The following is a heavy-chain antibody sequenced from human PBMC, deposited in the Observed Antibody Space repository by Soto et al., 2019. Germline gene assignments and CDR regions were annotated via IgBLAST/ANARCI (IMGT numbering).Heavy chain of an antibody. Sequence: GESLKISCKGSGYSFTNYWIAWVRQMPGKGLEWMGIIYPGDSDTRYSPSFQGQVTISADTSISTAYLQWSSLKASDTAMYYCAKRIGTSSWSFDYWGQGTLVTVSS. CDR1: GYSFTNYW. V-gene: IGHV5-51*01. D-gene: IGHD6-13*01. CDR2: IYPGDSDT. J-gene: IGHJ4*02. CDR3: AKRIGTSSWSFDY.